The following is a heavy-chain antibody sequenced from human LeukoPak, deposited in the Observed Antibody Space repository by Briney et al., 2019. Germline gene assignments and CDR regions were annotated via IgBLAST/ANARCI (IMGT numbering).Heavy chain of an antibody. D-gene: IGHD5-18*01. J-gene: IGHJ3*02. CDR3: ARVRLGYKYENGLDN. CDR1: VGTFSRYA. Sequence: VASVKGSCKASVGTFSRYAINWVRQAPGQGVAWMGRINRIVAIPTYAQNFQGRVTITADNSTSTAYMELSSLRAEDTAVYYCARVRLGYKYENGLDNWGQGTKVTVSS. V-gene: IGHV1-69*04. CDR2: INRIVAIP.